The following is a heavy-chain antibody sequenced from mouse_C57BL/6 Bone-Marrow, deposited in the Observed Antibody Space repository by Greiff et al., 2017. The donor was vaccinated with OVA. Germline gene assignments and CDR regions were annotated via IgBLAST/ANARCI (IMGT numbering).Heavy chain of an antibody. CDR3: AIGDWSYWYFDV. CDR2: IHPSDSET. D-gene: IGHD3-3*01. V-gene: IGHV1-74*01. Sequence: QVQLQQPGAELVKPGASVKVSCKASGYTFTSYWMHWVKQRPGQGLEWIGRIHPSDSETNYNQKFKGKATLTVDKSSSTAYMQLSSLTSEDSAVYYCAIGDWSYWYFDVWGTGTTVTVSS. CDR1: GYTFTSYW. J-gene: IGHJ1*03.